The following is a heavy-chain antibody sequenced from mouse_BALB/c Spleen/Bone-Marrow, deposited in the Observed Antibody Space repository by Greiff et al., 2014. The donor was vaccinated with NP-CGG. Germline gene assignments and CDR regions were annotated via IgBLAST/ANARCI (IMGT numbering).Heavy chain of an antibody. CDR3: ARRFITTTHWYFDV. CDR1: GFTFTSYF. V-gene: IGHV1S56*01. D-gene: IGHD1-2*01. Sequence: QVQLQQSGPELVKPGASVRISCKASGFTFTSYFIHWMKERPGQGLEWIGWIYPGNVNTNYNEKFKGKATLTADKSSTTAYKQLSSLTSEDSAVYFCARRFITTTHWYFDVWGAGTTVTVSS. J-gene: IGHJ1*01. CDR2: IYPGNVNT.